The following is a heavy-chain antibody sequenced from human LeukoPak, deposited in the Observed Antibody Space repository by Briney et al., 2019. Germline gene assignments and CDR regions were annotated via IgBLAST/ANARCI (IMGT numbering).Heavy chain of an antibody. J-gene: IGHJ5*01. D-gene: IGHD3-10*01. V-gene: IGHV4-30-4*01. Sequence: SETLSLTSTVSGGSISSDDYYWSWIRQPPGKGLEWIGYIYYSGSTYYNPSLVGRVTISVDTSKNEFSLKVTSVTAADTAVYYCARRYRSGNYYRDDSWGQGTLVTVSS. CDR1: GGSISSDDYY. CDR3: ARRYRSGNYYRDDS. CDR2: IYYSGST.